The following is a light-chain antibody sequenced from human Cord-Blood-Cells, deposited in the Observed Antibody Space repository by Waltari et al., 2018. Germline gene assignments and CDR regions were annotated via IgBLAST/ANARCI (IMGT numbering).Light chain of an antibody. CDR3: QQYYSTPRT. CDR1: QSVLYSSNNKNY. CDR2: WAS. J-gene: IGKJ1*01. V-gene: IGKV4-1*01. Sequence: DIVMTQSPDSLAVSLGERATINCKSSQSVLYSSNNKNYLAWYQQKPGQPPKLLSYWASTQESGVPDRFSGSGSGTDFTLTISSLQAEDVAVYYCQQYYSTPRTFGQGTKVEIK.